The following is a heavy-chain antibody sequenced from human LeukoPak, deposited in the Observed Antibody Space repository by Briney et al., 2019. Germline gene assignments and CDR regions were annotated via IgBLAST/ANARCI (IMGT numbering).Heavy chain of an antibody. J-gene: IGHJ6*02. CDR1: GGSFSGYY. V-gene: IGHV4-34*01. D-gene: IGHD2-2*01. CDR2: INHSGST. CDR3: ARWDCSSTSCHNYYYYGMDV. Sequence: SETLSLTCAVYGGSFSGYYWSWIRQSPGKGLEWIGEINHSGSTNYNPSLKSRVTISVDTSKNQFSLKLSPVTAADTAVYYCARWDCSSTSCHNYYYYGMDVWGQGTTVTVSS.